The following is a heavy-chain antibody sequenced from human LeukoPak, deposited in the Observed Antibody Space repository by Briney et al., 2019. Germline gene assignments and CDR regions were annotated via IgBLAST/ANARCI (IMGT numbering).Heavy chain of an antibody. CDR2: ISGSGGTT. Sequence: GGSLRLSCAASGFTFSNYAMSWVRQAPGKGLEWVSTISGSGGTTYYADSVKGRFTISRDNSKNTLYLQMNSLRAEDTALYYCAKVGYTSVWFHLDYWGQGSLVIVSS. CDR1: GFTFSNYA. V-gene: IGHV3-23*01. D-gene: IGHD6-19*01. CDR3: AKVGYTSVWFHLDY. J-gene: IGHJ4*02.